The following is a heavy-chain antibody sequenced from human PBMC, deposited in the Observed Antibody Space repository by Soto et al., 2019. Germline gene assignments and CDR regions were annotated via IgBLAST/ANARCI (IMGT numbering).Heavy chain of an antibody. CDR3: ARGIATGQLDP. Sequence: ASVKVSCKXSGYTFTRYTMNWVRQAPGQRLEWMGWINPDNGNTKSSQKFQDRVIITRDTSASTAYMDLSSLRSEDTAVYYCARGIATGQLDPWGQGTLVTVSS. D-gene: IGHD2-15*01. CDR1: GYTFTRYT. V-gene: IGHV1-3*01. J-gene: IGHJ5*02. CDR2: INPDNGNT.